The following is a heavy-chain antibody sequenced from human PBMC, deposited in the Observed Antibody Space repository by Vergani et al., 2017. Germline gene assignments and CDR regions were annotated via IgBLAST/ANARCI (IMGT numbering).Heavy chain of an antibody. V-gene: IGHV3-30*03. D-gene: IGHD1-1*01. CDR2: ISYDGTQK. J-gene: IGHJ1*01. CDR3: ATKSXGTPGCQIGYFRE. CDR1: GFTSSYYG. Sequence: QVHLVESGGGVVQPGRSLRLSCVVSGFTSSYYGMHWVRQAPGKGLEWVAVISYDGTQKYYADSVKGRFTISRDNSKSTLYLQMNSLRTEDTAVYYCATKSXGTPGCQIGYFREWVQGTMVTVSS.